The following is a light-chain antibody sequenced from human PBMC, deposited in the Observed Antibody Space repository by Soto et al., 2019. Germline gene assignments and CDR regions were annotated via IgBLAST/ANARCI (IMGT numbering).Light chain of an antibody. CDR3: SSYTSISTFV. CDR1: SSDVGGYNY. Sequence: QSALTQPASVSGSPGQSITISCTGTSSDVGGYNYVSWYQQDPGTAPKLLIYEVSNRPSGVSSRFSGSKSGNTASLTISGLQAEDEADYYCSSYTSISTFVFGTGTKGTVL. CDR2: EVS. J-gene: IGLJ1*01. V-gene: IGLV2-14*01.